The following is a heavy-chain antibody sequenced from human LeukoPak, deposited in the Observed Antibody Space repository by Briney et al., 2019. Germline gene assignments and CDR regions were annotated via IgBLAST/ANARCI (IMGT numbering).Heavy chain of an antibody. CDR1: GGSISSYY. CDR3: ARDQYYDILTGYYALVYFDY. Sequence: PSETLSLTCTVSGGSISSYYWSWIRQPAGKGLEWIGRIYTSGSTNYNPSLKSRVTMSVDTSKNQFSLKLSSVTAADTAVYYCARDQYYDILTGYYALVYFDYWGQGTLVTVSS. J-gene: IGHJ4*02. CDR2: IYTSGST. D-gene: IGHD3-9*01. V-gene: IGHV4-4*07.